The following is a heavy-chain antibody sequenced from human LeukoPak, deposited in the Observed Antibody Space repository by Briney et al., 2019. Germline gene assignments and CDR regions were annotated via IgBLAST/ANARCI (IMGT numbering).Heavy chain of an antibody. J-gene: IGHJ4*02. CDR2: IRSKANSYAT. D-gene: IGHD1-20*01. CDR1: GFIFSDSA. CDR3: ARLLVYNSGGEAFDH. V-gene: IGHV3-73*01. Sequence: GGSLRLSCAASGFIFSDSAIHWVRQASGKGLEWVGRIRSKANSYATAYAASVKGRFTISRDDSKNTAYLQMNSLRAEDTAVYYCARLLVYNSGGEAFDHWGQGTLVTVSS.